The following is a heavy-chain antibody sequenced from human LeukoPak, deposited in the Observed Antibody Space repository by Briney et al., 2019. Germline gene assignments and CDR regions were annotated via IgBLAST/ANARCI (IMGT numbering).Heavy chain of an antibody. CDR1: EYTFTGYY. V-gene: IGHV1-2*02. CDR2: INPNSGGT. J-gene: IGHJ4*02. Sequence: ASVKVSCKASEYTFTGYYMHWVRQAPGQGLEWMGWINPNSGGTNYAQKFQGRVTMTRDTSISTAYMELSRLRSDNTAVYYCARFAVHRRITVAGQFGLDYWGQGTLVSVSS. CDR3: ARFAVHRRITVAGQFGLDY. D-gene: IGHD6-19*01.